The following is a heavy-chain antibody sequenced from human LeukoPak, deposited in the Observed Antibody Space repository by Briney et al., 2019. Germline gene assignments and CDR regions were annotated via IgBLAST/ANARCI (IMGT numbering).Heavy chain of an antibody. Sequence: PSETLSLTCTVSGGSISSSSYYWGWIRQPPGKGLEWIGSIYYSGSTYYNPSLKSRVTMSVDTSKNQFSLKLSSVTAADTAVYYCARLSMPYSSGWPYFDYWGQGTLVTVSS. J-gene: IGHJ4*02. CDR1: GGSISSSSYY. CDR2: IYYSGST. CDR3: ARLSMPYSSGWPYFDY. V-gene: IGHV4-39*07. D-gene: IGHD6-19*01.